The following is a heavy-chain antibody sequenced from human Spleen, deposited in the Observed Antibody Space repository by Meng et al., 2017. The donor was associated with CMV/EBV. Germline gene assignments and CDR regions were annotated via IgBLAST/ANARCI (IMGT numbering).Heavy chain of an antibody. CDR1: GFTFSSYE. Sequence: GESLKISCAASGFTFSSYEMNWVRQAPGKGLEWVANIKQDGSEKYYVDSVKGRFTISRDNSKNSLYLQMNGLRPEDTALYYCAKDRKDLGYCGTTTCAYYYYGMDVWGQGTTVTVSS. CDR2: IKQDGSEK. V-gene: IGHV3-7*03. J-gene: IGHJ6*02. CDR3: AKDRKDLGYCGTTTCAYYYYGMDV. D-gene: IGHD2-2*01.